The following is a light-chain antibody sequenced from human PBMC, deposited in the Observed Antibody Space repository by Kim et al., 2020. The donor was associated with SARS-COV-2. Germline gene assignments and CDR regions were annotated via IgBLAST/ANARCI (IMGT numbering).Light chain of an antibody. CDR1: QSVNSN. CDR3: QQYNNWPLT. CDR2: GAS. Sequence: VSPGERATLSCRASQSVNSNLSWYQQKPRQAPRLLIYGASNRATGIPARFSGSGSGTEFTLTISSLQSEDFAVYYCQQYNNWPLTFGGGTKVDIK. J-gene: IGKJ4*01. V-gene: IGKV3-15*01.